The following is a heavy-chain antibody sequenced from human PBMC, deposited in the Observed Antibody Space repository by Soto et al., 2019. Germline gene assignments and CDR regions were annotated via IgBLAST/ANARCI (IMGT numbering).Heavy chain of an antibody. V-gene: IGHV3-23*01. CDR1: GFTFSSYG. CDR3: AKDRRRGVGY. Sequence: EVQLLESGGGLVQPGGSLRLSCAASGFTFSSYGMSWVRQTPGKGLEWVSTISVSGGNTHYADSVKGRFTISRDNSKNTLFLQMNSLRAEDTAVYYCAKDRRRGVGYWGQGTLVTGSS. CDR2: ISVSGGNT. J-gene: IGHJ4*02. D-gene: IGHD3-10*01.